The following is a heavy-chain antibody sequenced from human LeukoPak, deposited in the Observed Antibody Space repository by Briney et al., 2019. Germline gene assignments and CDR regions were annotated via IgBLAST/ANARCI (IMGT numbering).Heavy chain of an antibody. Sequence: GASVKVSCKVSGYTLTELSMHWVRRAPGKGLEWMGGFDPEDGETIYAQKFQGRVTMTEDTSTDTAYMELSSLRSDDTAVYYCARESPGGLLGLTNFDYWGQGTLVTVSS. CDR1: GYTLTELS. CDR2: FDPEDGET. J-gene: IGHJ4*02. D-gene: IGHD1-26*01. CDR3: ARESPGGLLGLTNFDY. V-gene: IGHV1-24*01.